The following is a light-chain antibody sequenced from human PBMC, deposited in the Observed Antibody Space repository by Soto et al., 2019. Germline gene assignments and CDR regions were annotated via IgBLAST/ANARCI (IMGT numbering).Light chain of an antibody. V-gene: IGKV3-20*01. J-gene: IGKJ2*01. CDR2: GAS. CDR3: QQYGTSPYT. Sequence: EIVLTQSPGTLSLSPGERATLSCRASQSVSSNYLAWYQKSPGQPPSLLIYGASNRANGVTDRFSGSGSGTDFTLIISKLEPEDFSVYSCQQYGTSPYTFGQGTKLEIK. CDR1: QSVSSNY.